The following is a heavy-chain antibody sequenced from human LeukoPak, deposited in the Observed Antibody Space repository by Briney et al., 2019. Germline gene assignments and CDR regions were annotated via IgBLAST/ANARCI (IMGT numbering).Heavy chain of an antibody. D-gene: IGHD6-13*01. CDR2: IYYSGST. CDR1: GVSISSGGYY. V-gene: IGHV4-31*03. J-gene: IGHJ3*02. Sequence: SETLSLTCTVSGVSISSGGYYWSWIRQHPGKGLEWIGYIYYSGSTYYNPSLKSRVTISVDTSKNQFSLKLSSVTAADTAVYYCARNNVSRGKVRIAAAGPEIDIWGQGTMVTVSS. CDR3: ARNNVSRGKVRIAAAGPEIDI.